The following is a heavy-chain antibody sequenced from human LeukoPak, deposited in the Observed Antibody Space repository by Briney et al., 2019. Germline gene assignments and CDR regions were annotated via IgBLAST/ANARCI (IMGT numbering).Heavy chain of an antibody. J-gene: IGHJ4*02. Sequence: PGGSLRLSCAASGFTFSSYTMSWVRQAPGKGLEWVSSISSTSSYIYYADSVKGRFTISRDNAKNSLYLQMNSLRAEDTAVYYCARDLRQLGITDYWGQGTLVTVSS. CDR2: ISSTSSYI. V-gene: IGHV3-21*01. D-gene: IGHD6-13*01. CDR3: ARDLRQLGITDY. CDR1: GFTFSSYT.